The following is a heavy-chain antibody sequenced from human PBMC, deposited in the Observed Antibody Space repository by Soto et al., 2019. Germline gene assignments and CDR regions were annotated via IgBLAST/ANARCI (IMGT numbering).Heavy chain of an antibody. D-gene: IGHD3-22*01. V-gene: IGHV4-59*04. J-gene: IGHJ4*02. CDR3: ARDYDSSGDY. CDR1: GGSISSYY. Sequence: PSETLSLTCTVSGGSISSYYWSWIRQPPGKGLEWIGYIYYSGSTYYNPSLKSRVTISVDTSKNQFSLKLSSVTAADTDVYYCARDYDSSGDYWGQGTLVTVSS. CDR2: IYYSGST.